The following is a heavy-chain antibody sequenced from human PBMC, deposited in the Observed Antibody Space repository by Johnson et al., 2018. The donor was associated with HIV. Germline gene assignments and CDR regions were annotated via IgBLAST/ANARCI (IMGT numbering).Heavy chain of an antibody. J-gene: IGHJ3*02. CDR1: GFTFDDYT. Sequence: VQLVESGGVVVQPGGSLRLSCAASGFTFDDYTMHWVRQAPGKGLEWVSLISWDGGSTYYADSVKGRFTISRDNSKNTLYLQMNSLRAEDTAVYYCAKEKLELRTGDAFDIWGQGTMVTVSS. D-gene: IGHD1-7*01. V-gene: IGHV3-43*01. CDR2: ISWDGGST. CDR3: AKEKLELRTGDAFDI.